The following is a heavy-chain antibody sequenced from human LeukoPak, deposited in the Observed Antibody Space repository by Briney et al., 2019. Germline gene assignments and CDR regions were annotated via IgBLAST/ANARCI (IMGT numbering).Heavy chain of an antibody. CDR1: GGSFSGYY. J-gene: IGHJ4*02. Sequence: SETLSLTCAVYGGSFSGYYWSWIRQPPGKGLEWIGEINHSGSTNYNPSLKSRVTISVDTSKNQFSLKLSSVTAADTAVYYCASLLSNPRYCSGSSCYSNFDYWGQGTLVTVSS. CDR2: INHSGST. D-gene: IGHD2-15*01. CDR3: ASLLSNPRYCSGSSCYSNFDY. V-gene: IGHV4-34*01.